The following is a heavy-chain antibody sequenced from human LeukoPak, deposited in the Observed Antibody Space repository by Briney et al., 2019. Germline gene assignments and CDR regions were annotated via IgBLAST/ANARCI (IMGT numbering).Heavy chain of an antibody. D-gene: IGHD2-21*02. Sequence: GGSLRLSCAASGFTFSSYSMNWVRQAPGKGLEWVSSISSSSSYIYYADSVKGRFTISRDNAKNSLYLQMNSLRAEDTAVYHCATDRDNSDWQKRFDSWGQGTLVTVSS. CDR1: GFTFSSYS. CDR2: ISSSSSYI. CDR3: ATDRDNSDWQKRFDS. J-gene: IGHJ4*02. V-gene: IGHV3-21*01.